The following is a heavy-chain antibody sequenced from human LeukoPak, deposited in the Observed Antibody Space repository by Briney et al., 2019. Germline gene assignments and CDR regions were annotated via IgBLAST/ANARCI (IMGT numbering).Heavy chain of an antibody. Sequence: PGGSLRLPCAASGFSFGSYAMSWVRQAPGKGLEWVSAIIGSGSSTYYADSVKGRFTISRDNSKNTLFLQMNSLRAEDTAVYYCAKDRAQQLVLDFWGQGTLVTVSS. CDR3: AKDRAQQLVLDF. J-gene: IGHJ4*02. CDR1: GFSFGSYA. V-gene: IGHV3-23*01. D-gene: IGHD6-13*01. CDR2: IIGSGSST.